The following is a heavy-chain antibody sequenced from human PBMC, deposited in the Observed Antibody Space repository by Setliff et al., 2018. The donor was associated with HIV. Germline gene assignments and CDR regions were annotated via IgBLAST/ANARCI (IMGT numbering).Heavy chain of an antibody. D-gene: IGHD6-13*01. CDR2: IYPDDSRT. V-gene: IGHV5-51*01. CDR1: GYTFSGHW. J-gene: IGHJ4*02. Sequence: GESLKISCKGSGYTFSGHWIGWVRQMPGKGLEWMGIIYPDDSRTTYSPSFQGQVIISVDKSINTAYLQWSSLKASDTAMYYCAAHPGIAAAGTGPVDYWGQGTLVTVSS. CDR3: AAHPGIAAAGTGPVDY.